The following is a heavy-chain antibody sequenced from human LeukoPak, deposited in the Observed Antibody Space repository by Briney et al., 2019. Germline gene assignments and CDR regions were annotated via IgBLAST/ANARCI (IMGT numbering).Heavy chain of an antibody. CDR1: GYTFTSYY. D-gene: IGHD3-3*01. CDR2: INPSGGST. CDR3: ARANAITIFGISYYMDV. J-gene: IGHJ6*03. Sequence: GASVKVSCKASGYTFTSYYMHWVRQAPGQGLEWMGIINPSGGSTSYAQKFQGRVTMTRDTSTSTVYMELSSLRSEDTAVYYCARANAITIFGISYYMDVWGKGTTVTVSS. V-gene: IGHV1-46*01.